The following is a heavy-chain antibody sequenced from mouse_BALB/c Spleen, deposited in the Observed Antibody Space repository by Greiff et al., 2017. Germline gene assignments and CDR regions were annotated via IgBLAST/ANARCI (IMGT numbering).Heavy chain of an antibody. J-gene: IGHJ3*01. CDR1: GYTFTSYV. Sequence: QLQESGPELVKPGASVKMSCKASGYTFTSYVMHWVKQKPGQGLEWIGYINPYNDGTKYNEKFKGKATLTSDKSSSTAYMELSSLTSEDSAVYYCASEGYEFWFAYWGQGTLVTVSA. D-gene: IGHD2-10*02. V-gene: IGHV1-14*01. CDR2: INPYNDGT. CDR3: ASEGYEFWFAY.